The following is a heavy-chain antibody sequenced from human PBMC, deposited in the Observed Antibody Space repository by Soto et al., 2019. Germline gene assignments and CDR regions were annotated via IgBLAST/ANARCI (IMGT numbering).Heavy chain of an antibody. J-gene: IGHJ4*02. Sequence: GALRLSCAASGFTFNTYSMSWVRQAPGKGLEWVSSISGDSRYIYYTDSVKGRFTISRDNAKNSLYLQMNSLRAEDTAMYYCARVVPSTMVDYWGQGALV. V-gene: IGHV3-21*01. CDR1: GFTFNTYS. D-gene: IGHD3-10*01. CDR2: ISGDSRYI. CDR3: ARVVPSTMVDY.